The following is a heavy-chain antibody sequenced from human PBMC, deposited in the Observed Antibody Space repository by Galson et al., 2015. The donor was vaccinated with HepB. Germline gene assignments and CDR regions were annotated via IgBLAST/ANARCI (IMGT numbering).Heavy chain of an antibody. V-gene: IGHV3-23*03. J-gene: IGHJ4*02. Sequence: SLRLSCAASGFTFRTSAMDWVRQAPGKGLEWLSYIDEGGTKKDYADSVKGRFTISRDNSKNTLYLQMSSLRAEDTAVYYCARWAFVSGIQRVLDYWGQGTLVTVSS. CDR1: GFTFRTSA. D-gene: IGHD3-10*01. CDR2: IDEGGTKK. CDR3: ARWAFVSGIQRVLDY.